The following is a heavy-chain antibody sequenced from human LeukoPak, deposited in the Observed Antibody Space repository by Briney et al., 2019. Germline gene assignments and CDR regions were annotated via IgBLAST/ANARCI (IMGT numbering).Heavy chain of an antibody. Sequence: GGSLRLSCAASGFTVSGNYMNWVRQAPGKGLEWVSIIYTDGRTFYADSVKGRFTISRDNSKNTLYFQMNSLRAEDTAVYYCTRAYPPPAAGFDYWGQGTLVTVSS. CDR2: IYTDGRT. D-gene: IGHD6-13*01. CDR3: TRAYPPPAAGFDY. V-gene: IGHV3-53*01. J-gene: IGHJ4*02. CDR1: GFTVSGNY.